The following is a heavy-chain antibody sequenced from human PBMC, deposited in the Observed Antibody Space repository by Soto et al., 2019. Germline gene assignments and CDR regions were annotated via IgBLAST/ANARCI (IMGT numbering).Heavy chain of an antibody. D-gene: IGHD5-18*01. J-gene: IGHJ5*01. CDR3: ARIPVDTYRTYRFAP. CDR1: GDSVTSGDYS. CDR2: IYYSGNT. V-gene: IGHV4-61*08. Sequence: PSETLSLTCTVSGDSVTSGDYSWSWIREPPGKGLEWIGYIYYSGNTNYSPSLKSRVAISLDTSRNQFSLKLSSVTAADTAVYFCARIPVDTYRTYRFAPWGQGTLVTVSS.